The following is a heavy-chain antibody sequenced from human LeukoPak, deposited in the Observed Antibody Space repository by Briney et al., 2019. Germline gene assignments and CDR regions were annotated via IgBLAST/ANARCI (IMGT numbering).Heavy chain of an antibody. V-gene: IGHV3-23*01. Sequence: GGSLRLSCAASGFTFSSYAMSWVRQAPGKGLEWVSAISGSGGSTYYADSVKGRFTISRDNSKNTLYLQMNSLRAEGTAVYYCAKGDCSSTSCYRFDYWGQGTLVTVSS. J-gene: IGHJ4*02. D-gene: IGHD2-2*01. CDR3: AKGDCSSTSCYRFDY. CDR1: GFTFSSYA. CDR2: ISGSGGST.